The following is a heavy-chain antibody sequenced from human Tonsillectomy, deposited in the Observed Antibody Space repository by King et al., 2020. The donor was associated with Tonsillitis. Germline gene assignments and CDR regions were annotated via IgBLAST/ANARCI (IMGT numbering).Heavy chain of an antibody. J-gene: IGHJ4*02. CDR2: ISWNSGSI. D-gene: IGHD5-12*01. CDR3: AKDNGGYSGSKDS. CDR1: GFTFDDYA. Sequence: VQLVESGGGLVQPGRSLRLSCAASGFTFDDYAMHWVRQAPGKGLEWVSGISWNSGSIGYADSVKGRFTISRDNAKNSLYLQMNSLRAEDTALYYCAKDNGGYSGSKDSWGQGTLVTVSS. V-gene: IGHV3-9*01.